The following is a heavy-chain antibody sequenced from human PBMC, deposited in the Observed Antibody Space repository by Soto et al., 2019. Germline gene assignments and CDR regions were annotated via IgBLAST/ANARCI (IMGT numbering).Heavy chain of an antibody. CDR1: GFTFSSYA. Sequence: QVQLVESGGGVVQPGRSLRLSCAASGFTFSSYAMHWVRQAPGKGLEWVAVISYDGSNKYYADSVKGRFTISRDNSKNTLYLQMNRLRAEDTAVYYCARDHLAVVRSSSPSGYYYGMDVWGQGTTVTVSS. CDR2: ISYDGSNK. J-gene: IGHJ6*02. V-gene: IGHV3-30-3*01. D-gene: IGHD6-6*01. CDR3: ARDHLAVVRSSSPSGYYYGMDV.